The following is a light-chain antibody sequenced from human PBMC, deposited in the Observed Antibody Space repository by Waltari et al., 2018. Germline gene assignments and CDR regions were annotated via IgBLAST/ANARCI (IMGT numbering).Light chain of an antibody. CDR1: SSAVGGCNF. J-gene: IGLJ2*01. CDR2: DVS. Sequence: QSALTHPASVSGSPGQSSTISCTGTSSAVGGCNFVSWYHQHPGEAPKLMIYDVSKRPSGISDRFSGSKSGTTASLTISGLQAEDEADYYCSSYTSSSTIVFGGGTKLTVL. V-gene: IGLV2-14*01. CDR3: SSYTSSSTIV.